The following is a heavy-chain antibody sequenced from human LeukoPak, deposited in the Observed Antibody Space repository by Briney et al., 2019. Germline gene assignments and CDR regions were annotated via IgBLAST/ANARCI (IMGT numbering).Heavy chain of an antibody. J-gene: IGHJ5*02. CDR1: GGSFSGYY. CDR2: INHSGST. CDR3: ARDITMVRVNWFDP. Sequence: PSETLSLTCAVYGGSFSGYYWRWIRQPPGKGLEWIGEINHSGSTNYNPSLKSRVTISVDTSKNQFSLKLSSVTAADTAVYYCARDITMVRVNWFDPWGQGTLVTVSS. V-gene: IGHV4-34*01. D-gene: IGHD3-10*01.